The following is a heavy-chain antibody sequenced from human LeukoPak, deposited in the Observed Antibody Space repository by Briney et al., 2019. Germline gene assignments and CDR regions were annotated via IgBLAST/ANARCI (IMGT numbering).Heavy chain of an antibody. CDR3: ARVSGYYDSGAFDI. D-gene: IGHD3-22*01. CDR1: GGTFSSYA. J-gene: IGHJ3*02. V-gene: IGHV1-69*01. Sequence: SVKVSCKASGGTFSSYAISWVRQAPGQGLEWMGGIIPIFGTANYAQKFQGRVTITADESTSTAYMELSSLRSEDTAVYYCARVSGYYDSGAFDIWGQGTMVTVSS. CDR2: IIPIFGTA.